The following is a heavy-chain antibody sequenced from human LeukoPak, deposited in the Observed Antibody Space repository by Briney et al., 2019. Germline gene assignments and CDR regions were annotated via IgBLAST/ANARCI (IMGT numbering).Heavy chain of an antibody. CDR1: GFTFSSYS. CDR2: ISSSSSTI. Sequence: GSLRLSCAASGFTFSSYSMNWVRQAPGKGLEWVSYISSSSSTIYYADSVKGRFTISRDNAKNSLYLQMNSLRAEDTAVYYCARAVASTSSYYFGFYYWGQGTLVTVSS. V-gene: IGHV3-48*04. J-gene: IGHJ4*02. CDR3: ARAVASTSSYYFGFYY. D-gene: IGHD3-22*01.